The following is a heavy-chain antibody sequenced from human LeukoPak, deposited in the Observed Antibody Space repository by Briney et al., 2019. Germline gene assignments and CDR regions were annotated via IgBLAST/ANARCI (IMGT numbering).Heavy chain of an antibody. V-gene: IGHV1-8*03. D-gene: IGHD1-14*01. CDR1: GYTFTSYD. J-gene: IGHJ6*03. CDR3: ARGNQPPQYYYYYYYMDV. CDR2: MNPNSGNT. Sequence: ASVKVTCKASGYTFTSYDINWVRQATGQGLEWMGWMNPNSGNTGYALKFQGRVTITRNTSISTAYMELSSLRSEDAAVYYCARGNQPPQYYYYYYYMDVWGKGTTVTVSS.